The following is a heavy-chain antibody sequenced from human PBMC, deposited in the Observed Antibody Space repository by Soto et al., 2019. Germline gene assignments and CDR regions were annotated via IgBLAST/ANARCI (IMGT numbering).Heavy chain of an antibody. J-gene: IGHJ6*02. CDR2: ISSSSSYI. CDR1: GFTFSSYS. D-gene: IGHD6-13*01. V-gene: IGHV3-21*01. Sequence: PGGSLRLSCAASGFTFSSYSMNWVRQAPGKGLEWVSSISSSSSYIYYADSVKGRFTISRDNAKNSLYLQMNSLRAEDTAVYYCARDWNGSSWPSGYYYYGMDVWGQGTTVTVSS. CDR3: ARDWNGSSWPSGYYYYGMDV.